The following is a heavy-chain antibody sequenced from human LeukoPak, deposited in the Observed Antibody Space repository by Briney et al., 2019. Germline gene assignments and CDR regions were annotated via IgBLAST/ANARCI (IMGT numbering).Heavy chain of an antibody. CDR1: GTSISRSGYC. D-gene: IGHD2-21*01. CDR3: ASFHQAYYFDF. CDR2: TYYSGST. J-gene: IGHJ4*02. Sequence: SETLSLTCTVSGTSISRSGYCWSWIRQHPGKGLECIGFTYYSGSTYYNPSLKSRVTISVDTSKNQISLKLSSVTAADTAVYYCASFHQAYYFDFWGQGTLVTVSS. V-gene: IGHV4-30-4*08.